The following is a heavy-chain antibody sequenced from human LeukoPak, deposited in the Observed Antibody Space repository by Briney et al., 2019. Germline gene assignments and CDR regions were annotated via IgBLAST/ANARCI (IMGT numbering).Heavy chain of an antibody. J-gene: IGHJ4*02. CDR2: ISAYNGNT. V-gene: IGHV1-18*01. CDR3: ARDPGIAVAGSVDY. Sequence: RASVKVSCKASGYTFTSYGISWVRQAPGQGLEWMGWISAYNGNTNYAQKLQGRVTMTTDTSTSTAYMELRSLRSDDTAVYYCARDPGIAVAGSVDYWGQGTLVTVSS. CDR1: GYTFTSYG. D-gene: IGHD6-19*01.